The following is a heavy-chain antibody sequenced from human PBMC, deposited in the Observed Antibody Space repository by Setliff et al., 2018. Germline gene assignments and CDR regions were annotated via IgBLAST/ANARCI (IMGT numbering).Heavy chain of an antibody. D-gene: IGHD3-10*01. CDR2: MYYSGST. V-gene: IGHV4-59*01. Sequence: SETLSLSCATSGFTFNNYVMNWVRQAPGMGLEWIGSMYYSGSTYYNPSLKSRVTISVDTSKNQFSLKLSSVTPADTAVYYCARGSEFYYGSGTIDSWGQGTLVTVSS. CDR1: GFTFNNYV. CDR3: ARGSEFYYGSGTIDS. J-gene: IGHJ4*02.